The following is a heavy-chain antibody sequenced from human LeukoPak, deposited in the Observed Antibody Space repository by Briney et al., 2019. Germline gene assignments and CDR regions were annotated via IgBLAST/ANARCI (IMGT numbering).Heavy chain of an antibody. CDR1: GFTFNNYA. CDR2: ISGNGGTT. D-gene: IGHD2-2*02. J-gene: IGHJ3*02. Sequence: PGGSLRLSCAASGFTFNNYAMAWVRQAPGKGLEWVSAISGNGGTTYFADSVKGRFTVSRDDSENTLFLQMNSLRAEDTAIYYCAKPRYCSSTSCYNFPVLDAFDIWGQGTMVTVSS. CDR3: AKPRYCSSTSCYNFPVLDAFDI. V-gene: IGHV3-23*01.